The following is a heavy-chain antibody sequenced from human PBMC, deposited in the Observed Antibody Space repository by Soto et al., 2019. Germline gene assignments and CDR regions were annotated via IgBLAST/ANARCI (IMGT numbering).Heavy chain of an antibody. V-gene: IGHV1-18*01. CDR2: ISAYNGNT. CDR3: ARRKSGSYLHGSFDI. Sequence: ASVKVSCKASGYTFTSYGISWVRQAPGQGLEWMGWISAYNGNTNYAQRLQGRVTMTTDTSTSTAYMELRSLRSDDTAVYYCARRKSGSYLHGSFDIWGQGTMVTVSS. CDR1: GYTFTSYG. J-gene: IGHJ3*02. D-gene: IGHD1-26*01.